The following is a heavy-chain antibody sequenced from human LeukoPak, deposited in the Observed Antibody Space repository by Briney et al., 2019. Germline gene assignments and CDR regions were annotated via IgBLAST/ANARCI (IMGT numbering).Heavy chain of an antibody. J-gene: IGHJ3*02. V-gene: IGHV3-33*08. Sequence: PGGSLRLSCAASGSTFSSYAMSWVRQAPGKGLEWVAVIWYDGSNKYYADSVKGRFTISRDNSKNTLYLQMNSLRAEDTAVYYCARDNGVTGAFDIWGQGTMVTVSS. CDR3: ARDNGVTGAFDI. D-gene: IGHD2-8*01. CDR2: IWYDGSNK. CDR1: GSTFSSYA.